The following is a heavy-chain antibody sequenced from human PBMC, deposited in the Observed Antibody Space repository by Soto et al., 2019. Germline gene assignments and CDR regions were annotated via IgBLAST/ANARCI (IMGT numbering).Heavy chain of an antibody. CDR3: AREGPARYYYYGMDV. Sequence: QVQLVQSGGEVKKPGASVKVSCKTSGYSFTTYGISWVRQAPGQGLEWMGWISAYNGNTNYAQKLQDRVTMTTDTSTSTAYMELRSLRSDDTAVYYFAREGPARYYYYGMDVWGHGSTVTVSS. V-gene: IGHV1-18*01. CDR1: GYSFTTYG. CDR2: ISAYNGNT. J-gene: IGHJ6*02.